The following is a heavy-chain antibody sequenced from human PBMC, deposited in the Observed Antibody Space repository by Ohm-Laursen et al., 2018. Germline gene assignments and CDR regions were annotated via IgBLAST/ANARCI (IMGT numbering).Heavy chain of an antibody. D-gene: IGHD5-18*01. CDR2: INSDGSGT. Sequence: SLRLSCTASGFTFTSCWMSWVRQTPGKGLVWVSRINSDGSGTTYADSVKGRFTISRDNAKNTLYLQMNSLRAEDTAVYSCARGYNYGLDYWGQGTLVTVSS. CDR1: GFTFTSCW. V-gene: IGHV3-74*01. CDR3: ARGYNYGLDY. J-gene: IGHJ4*02.